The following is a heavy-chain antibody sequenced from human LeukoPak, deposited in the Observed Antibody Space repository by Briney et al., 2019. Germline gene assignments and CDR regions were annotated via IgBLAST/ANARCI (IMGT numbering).Heavy chain of an antibody. D-gene: IGHD2-8*01. Sequence: PGGSLRLSCAASGFTFSSYAMSWVRQAPGKGLEWVSAISGRGGSTFYADSVKGRFTISRDNSKNTLYLQMNSLRAEDTAVYYCARDLGYCTNGVCHTRFDYWGQGTLVTVSS. CDR1: GFTFSSYA. CDR3: ARDLGYCTNGVCHTRFDY. CDR2: ISGRGGST. J-gene: IGHJ4*02. V-gene: IGHV3-23*01.